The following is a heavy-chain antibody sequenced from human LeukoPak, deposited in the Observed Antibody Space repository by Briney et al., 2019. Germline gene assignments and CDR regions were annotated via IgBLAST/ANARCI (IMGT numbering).Heavy chain of an antibody. CDR1: GFTFSNYW. V-gene: IGHV3-7*05. CDR3: ARKRGYYSPPEY. CDR2: IKQDGSEK. Sequence: GGSLRLSCAGYGFTFSNYWMSWVRQAPGKGLEWVANIKQDGSEKYYVDSVKGRFTISRDNAKNSLYLQMNSLRAEDTAVYYCARKRGYYSPPEYWGQGTLVTVSS. J-gene: IGHJ4*02. D-gene: IGHD3-3*01.